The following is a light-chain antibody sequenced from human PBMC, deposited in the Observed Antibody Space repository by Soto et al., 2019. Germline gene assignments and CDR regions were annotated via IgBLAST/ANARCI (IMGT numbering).Light chain of an antibody. J-gene: IGKJ2*03. V-gene: IGKV3-15*01. CDR2: DAS. CDR3: QQYSTWPYS. CDR1: QSVSNN. Sequence: ENVMTQSPATLSVSPGERATLSCRASQSVSNNLAWYLQKPGQAPRLLIYDASTRATGIPARFSGSGAGTEFTLTISSLQSEDFVIYYYQQYSTWPYSFGQGTKLEIK.